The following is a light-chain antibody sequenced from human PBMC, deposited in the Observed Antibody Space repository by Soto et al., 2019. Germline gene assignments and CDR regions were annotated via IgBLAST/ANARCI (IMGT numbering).Light chain of an antibody. CDR2: GAS. J-gene: IGKJ1*01. Sequence: EIVLTQSPGTLSLSPGERATLSRRASQSVTNYLAWYQQKPGQGPRLLIKGASSRATGIPDRFSGSGSGTDFTLTISRLEPEDFAVYYCQQYGSAPGTFGQGTKVEIK. CDR3: QQYGSAPGT. CDR1: QSVTNY. V-gene: IGKV3-20*01.